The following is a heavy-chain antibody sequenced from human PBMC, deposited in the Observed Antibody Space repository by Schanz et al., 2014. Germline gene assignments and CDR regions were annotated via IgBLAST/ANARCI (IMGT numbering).Heavy chain of an antibody. Sequence: EVQVVESGGDLVLPGGSLRLSCDGSGFTFNTYLMGWVRQVPGEGLEWVANIKQDGSEKYYVDSVKGRFTISRDNAKNSLYLQMNSLRPEDTAVYYCAKYGGELGVSFEYWGQGTLVTVSS. V-gene: IGHV3-7*01. CDR2: IKQDGSEK. J-gene: IGHJ4*02. CDR3: AKYGGELGVSFEY. CDR1: GFTFNTYL. D-gene: IGHD7-27*01.